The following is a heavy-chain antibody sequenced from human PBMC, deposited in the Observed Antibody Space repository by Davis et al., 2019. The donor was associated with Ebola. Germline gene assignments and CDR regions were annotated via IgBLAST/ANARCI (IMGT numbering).Heavy chain of an antibody. CDR1: GFTVSSNY. CDR2: ISGSGGST. CDR3: ARGSSSREDY. J-gene: IGHJ4*02. Sequence: PGGSLRLSCAASGFTVSSNYMSWVRQAPGKGLEWVSAISGSGGSTYYADSVKGRFTISRDNAKNSLYLQMNSLRAEDTAVYYCARGSSSREDYWGQGTLVTVSS. D-gene: IGHD6-13*01. V-gene: IGHV3-21*01.